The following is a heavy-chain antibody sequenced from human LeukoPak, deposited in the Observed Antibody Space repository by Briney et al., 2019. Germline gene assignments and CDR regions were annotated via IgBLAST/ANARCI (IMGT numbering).Heavy chain of an antibody. D-gene: IGHD2-21*02. CDR1: GGSISSYY. Sequence: SETLSLTCTVSGGSISSYYWGWIRQPAGKGLEWIGRIYTSGSTNYNPSLKSRVTMSVDTSKNQFSLKLSSVTAADTAVYYCAAVGVTHWFDPWGQGTLVTVSS. CDR2: IYTSGST. CDR3: AAVGVTHWFDP. J-gene: IGHJ5*02. V-gene: IGHV4-4*07.